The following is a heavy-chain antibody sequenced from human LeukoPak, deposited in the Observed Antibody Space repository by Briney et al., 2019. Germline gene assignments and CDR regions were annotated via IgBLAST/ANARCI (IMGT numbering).Heavy chain of an antibody. J-gene: IGHJ4*02. CDR3: ARGSGYSYVDFDY. V-gene: IGHV4-31*03. CDR1: GGSISSGGYY. CDR2: IYYSGST. D-gene: IGHD5-18*01. Sequence: SETLSLTCTVSGGSISSGGYYWSWIRQHPGKGLEWIGYIYYSGSTYYNPSPKSRVTISVDTSKNQFSLKLSSVTAADTAVYYCARGSGYSYVDFDYWGQGTLVTVSS.